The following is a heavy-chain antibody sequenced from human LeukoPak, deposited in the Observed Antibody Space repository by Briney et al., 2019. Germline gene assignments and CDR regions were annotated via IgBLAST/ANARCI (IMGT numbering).Heavy chain of an antibody. CDR1: GFTFSSYG. CDR3: AKDFRNYFDY. CDR2: ISYDGSNK. V-gene: IGHV3-30*18. J-gene: IGHJ4*02. Sequence: GGSLRLPCAASGFTFSSYGMHWVRQAPGKGLEWVAVISYDGSNKYYADSVKGRFTISRDNSKNTLYLQMNSLRAEDTAVYYCAKDFRNYFDYWGQGTLVTVSS.